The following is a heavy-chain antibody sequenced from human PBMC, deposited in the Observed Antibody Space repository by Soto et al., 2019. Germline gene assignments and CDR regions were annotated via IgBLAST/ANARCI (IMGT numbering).Heavy chain of an antibody. V-gene: IGHV1-2*02. CDR2: INPNSGGT. D-gene: IGHD1-26*01. J-gene: IGHJ4*02. Sequence: ASVKVSCKASGYTFTGYYMHWVRQAPGQGLEWMGWINPNSGGTNYAQKFQGRVTMTRDTSISTAYMELGRLRTDDSAVYYCARGWELIHFYFDSWGQGTLVTVSS. CDR1: GYTFTGYY. CDR3: ARGWELIHFYFDS.